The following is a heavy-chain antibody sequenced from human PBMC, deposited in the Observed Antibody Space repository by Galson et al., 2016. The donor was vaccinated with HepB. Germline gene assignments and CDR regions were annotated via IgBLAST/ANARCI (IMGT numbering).Heavy chain of an antibody. D-gene: IGHD6-19*01. V-gene: IGHV3-23*01. CDR1: GFPFNNYV. CDR2: ISAGGANT. Sequence: SLRLSCAASGFPFNNYVLGWVRQAPAKGLEWVSLISAGGANTYSADAVKGRFTISRDNSKNTLYLQVDSLRADDTAVYYCACKYSTGWYAGAFDPWGQGTLVTVSS. CDR3: ACKYSTGWYAGAFDP. J-gene: IGHJ5*02.